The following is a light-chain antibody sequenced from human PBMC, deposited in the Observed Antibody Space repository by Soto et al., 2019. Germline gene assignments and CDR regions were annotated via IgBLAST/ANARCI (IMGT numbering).Light chain of an antibody. V-gene: IGKV3-15*01. CDR1: QSVSSN. CDR3: QQYMNWIT. J-gene: IGKJ5*01. Sequence: EIVMTQSPGTLSVSPGERATLSCRASQSVSSNLAWYQQKPGQAPRLLIYDASTRATGIPARFSGSGSGTEFTLSISSLQSEDFAVYYCQQYMNWITFGQGTRLEIK. CDR2: DAS.